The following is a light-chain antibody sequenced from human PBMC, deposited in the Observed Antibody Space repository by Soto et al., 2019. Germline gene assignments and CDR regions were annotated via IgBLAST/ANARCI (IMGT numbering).Light chain of an antibody. Sequence: AIQMTQSPSSLSASVGDRVTITCRARQGIRTDLGWYQQKPGKAPKLLMYAASTLQTGVPSRFRGSGAVTDFTLTIGSLQPEDFATYSCLQESDYPLTFGGGTKVEV. J-gene: IGKJ4*01. V-gene: IGKV1-6*01. CDR2: AAS. CDR3: LQESDYPLT. CDR1: QGIRTD.